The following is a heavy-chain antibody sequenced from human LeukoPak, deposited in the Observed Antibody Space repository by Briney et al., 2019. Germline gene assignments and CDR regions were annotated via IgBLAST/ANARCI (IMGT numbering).Heavy chain of an antibody. CDR1: GFTFSSYS. Sequence: PGGSLRLSCAASGFTFSSYSMNWVRQAPGKGLEWVSYISSSSSTIYYADSVKGRFTISRDNAKDSLYLQMNSLRAEDTAVYYCARVYYDFLYYYMDVWGKGTTVTVSS. J-gene: IGHJ6*03. V-gene: IGHV3-48*04. CDR3: ARVYYDFLYYYMDV. CDR2: ISSSSSTI. D-gene: IGHD3-3*01.